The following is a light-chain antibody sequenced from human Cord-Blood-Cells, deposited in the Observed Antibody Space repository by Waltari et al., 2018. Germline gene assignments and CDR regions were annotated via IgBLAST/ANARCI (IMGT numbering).Light chain of an antibody. V-gene: IGKV1-39*01. CDR1: QSISSY. Sequence: DIQMTQSPSSLSASVGDRVTITCRASQSISSYLNWYQQKPGKAPKRLIYAASSLQSGVPSRFRGRGSGTEFTLTISSLQPEDFATYYCQQSYSTPPWTFGQGTKVEIK. CDR3: QQSYSTPPWT. CDR2: AAS. J-gene: IGKJ1*01.